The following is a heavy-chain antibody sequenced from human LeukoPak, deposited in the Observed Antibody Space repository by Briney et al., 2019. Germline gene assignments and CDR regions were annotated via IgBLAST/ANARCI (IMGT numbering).Heavy chain of an antibody. CDR3: ARDYYGSGSYYSDY. J-gene: IGHJ4*02. CDR1: GFTFTSYG. D-gene: IGHD3-10*01. CDR2: ISAYNGNT. Sequence: GASVKVSCRASGFTFTSYGITWVRQAPGQGLEWMGWISAYNGNTQYAQNLQGRVTMTTNTSTNTAYMELSRLRSDDTAVYYCARDYYGSGSYYSDYWGQGTLVTVSS. V-gene: IGHV1-18*01.